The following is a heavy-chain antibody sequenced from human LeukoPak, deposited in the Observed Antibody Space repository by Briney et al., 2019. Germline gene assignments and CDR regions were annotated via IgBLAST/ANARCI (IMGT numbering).Heavy chain of an antibody. CDR1: GYTFTSYG. Sequence: ASVKVSCTASGYTFTSYGIGWVRQAPGQGLEWMGGTSAYNGITNYARKLQGRVVMPTDTSTSTAYMELRSLRSDDTAVYYCARVRSYYDSSAYDYWGQGTLVTVSS. CDR2: TSAYNGIT. D-gene: IGHD3-22*01. V-gene: IGHV1-18*01. CDR3: ARVRSYYDSSAYDY. J-gene: IGHJ4*02.